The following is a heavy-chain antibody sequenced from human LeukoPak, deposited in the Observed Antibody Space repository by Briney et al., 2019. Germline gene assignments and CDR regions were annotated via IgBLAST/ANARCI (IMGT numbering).Heavy chain of an antibody. CDR3: ARDGSSSWYDVINYYFDY. V-gene: IGHV1-18*01. Sequence: GASVTVSCKASGYTFTSYGISWVRQAPGQGLEWMGWISAYNGNTNYAQKLQGRVTMTTDTSTSTAYMELRSLRSDDTAVYYCARDGSSSWYDVINYYFDYWGQGTLVTVSS. CDR1: GYTFTSYG. D-gene: IGHD6-13*01. J-gene: IGHJ4*02. CDR2: ISAYNGNT.